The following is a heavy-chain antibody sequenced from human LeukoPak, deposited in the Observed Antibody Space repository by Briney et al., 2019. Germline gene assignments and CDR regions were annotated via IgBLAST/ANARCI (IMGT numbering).Heavy chain of an antibody. J-gene: IGHJ4*02. CDR2: INPDGSAK. CDR1: GFTFSSSW. CDR3: ARDRAYDVFDY. V-gene: IGHV3-7*01. Sequence: GGSLRLSCAASGFTFSSSWMAWVRQAPGKGLQWVANINPDGSAKNYVGSVRGRFSISRDNARNSVFLQINSLRAEDAAVYYCARDRAYDVFDYWGQGTLVTVSS. D-gene: IGHD5-12*01.